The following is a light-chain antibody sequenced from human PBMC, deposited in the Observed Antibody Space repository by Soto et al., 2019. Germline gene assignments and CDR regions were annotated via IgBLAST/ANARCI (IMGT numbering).Light chain of an antibody. CDR1: SSDVGGYNY. CDR3: SSYAGSYTVI. CDR2: DVS. V-gene: IGLV2-11*01. J-gene: IGLJ2*01. Sequence: QSVLTQPRSVSGSPGQSVTISCTGTSSDVGGYNYVSWYQQHPDKAPKLIIYDVSKRPSGVPDRFSGSKSGNTASLTISGLQAEDEADYYCSSYAGSYTVIFGGGTKLTVL.